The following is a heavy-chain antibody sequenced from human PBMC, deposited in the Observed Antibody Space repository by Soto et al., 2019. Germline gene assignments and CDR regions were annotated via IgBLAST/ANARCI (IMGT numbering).Heavy chain of an antibody. J-gene: IGHJ4*02. CDR1: GGSISSGGYY. CDR3: ARDSPYGSGSYTY. Sequence: SLSPAGPVSGGSISSGGYYWSWIREHPGKGLEWIGYIYYSWSTYYNPPLKSRVTISVDTSKNQFSLKLSSVTAADRAVYYCARDSPYGSGSYTYWGQGTLVTVSS. CDR2: IYYSWST. V-gene: IGHV4-31*03. D-gene: IGHD3-10*01.